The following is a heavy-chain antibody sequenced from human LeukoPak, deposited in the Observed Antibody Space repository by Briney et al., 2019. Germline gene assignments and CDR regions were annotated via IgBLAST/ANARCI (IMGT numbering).Heavy chain of an antibody. CDR3: TTNYDSWSGYPDY. J-gene: IGHJ4*02. CDR1: GFTFSNAW. D-gene: IGHD3-3*01. Sequence: GGSLRLSCAASGFTFSNAWMSWVRQAPGKGLEWVGRIKSKTDGGTTDYAAPVKGRFTISRDDSKNTLYLQMNSLKTEDTAVYYCTTNYDSWSGYPDYWGQGTLVTVSS. V-gene: IGHV3-15*01. CDR2: IKSKTDGGTT.